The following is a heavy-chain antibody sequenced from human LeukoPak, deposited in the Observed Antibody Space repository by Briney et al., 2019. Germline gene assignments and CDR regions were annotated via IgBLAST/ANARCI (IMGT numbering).Heavy chain of an antibody. CDR1: GYTFTTYD. CDR3: ARGFLRWFDP. V-gene: IGHV1-18*01. Sequence: ASVKVSCKASGYTFTTYDITWVRQAPGQGLEWMGRFSASNGNTNYAQKFQGRLTMTTDTSTNTAYMELRSLRSEDTAVYYCARGFLRWFDPWGQGTLVTVSS. J-gene: IGHJ5*02. D-gene: IGHD2/OR15-2a*01. CDR2: FSASNGNT.